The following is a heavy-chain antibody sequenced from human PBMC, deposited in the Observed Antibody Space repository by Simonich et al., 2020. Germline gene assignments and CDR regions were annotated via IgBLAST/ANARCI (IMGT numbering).Heavy chain of an antibody. CDR3: ARHAGFAFDI. CDR2: IYLSGGH. D-gene: IGHD6-13*01. CDR1: GGSISSSSYY. Sequence: QLQLQESGPGLVKPSETLSLTCTVSGGSISSSSYYWGWIRQPPGKGLEWIGSIYLSGGHNNNPSLKGRVTISVDTSKNQFSLKLSSVTAADTAVYYCARHAGFAFDIWGQGTMVTVSS. V-gene: IGHV4-39*01. J-gene: IGHJ3*02.